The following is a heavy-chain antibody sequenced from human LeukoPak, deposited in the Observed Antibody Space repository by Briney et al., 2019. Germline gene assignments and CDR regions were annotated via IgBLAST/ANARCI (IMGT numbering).Heavy chain of an antibody. Sequence: SETLSLTCAVSGYSISSGYYWGWIRQPPGKGLEWIGSIYHSGSTYYNPSLKSRVTISVDTSKNQFSLKLSSVTAADTAVYYCARRGYYYDSSGNNWFDPWGQGILVTVSS. J-gene: IGHJ5*02. D-gene: IGHD3-22*01. CDR3: ARRGYYYDSSGNNWFDP. V-gene: IGHV4-38-2*01. CDR2: IYHSGST. CDR1: GYSISSGYY.